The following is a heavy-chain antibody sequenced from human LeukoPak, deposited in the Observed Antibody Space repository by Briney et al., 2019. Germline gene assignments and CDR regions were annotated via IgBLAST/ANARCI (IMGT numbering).Heavy chain of an antibody. CDR3: AREVEDGNYYDSSGYFDY. Sequence: AGGSLRLSCAASGFTFSSYGMHWVRQAPGKGLEWVAFIRYDGSNKYYADSVKGRFTISRDNSKNTLYLQMNSLRAEDTAVYYCAREVEDGNYYDSSGYFDYWGQGTLVTVSS. D-gene: IGHD3-22*01. V-gene: IGHV3-30*02. CDR2: IRYDGSNK. J-gene: IGHJ4*02. CDR1: GFTFSSYG.